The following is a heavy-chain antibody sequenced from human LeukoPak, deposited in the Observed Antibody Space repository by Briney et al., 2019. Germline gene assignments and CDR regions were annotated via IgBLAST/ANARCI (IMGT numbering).Heavy chain of an antibody. CDR3: ARAKVRYCSGGSCSYPDDY. J-gene: IGHJ4*02. CDR2: INPNSGGT. D-gene: IGHD2-15*01. V-gene: IGHV1-2*02. CDR1: GYTFTCYY. Sequence: ASVKVSCKASGYTFTCYYMHWVRQAPGQGREWMGWINPNSGGTNYAQKFQGRVTMTRDTSISTAYMELSRLRSDDTAVYYCARAKVRYCSGGSCSYPDDYWGQGTLVTVSS.